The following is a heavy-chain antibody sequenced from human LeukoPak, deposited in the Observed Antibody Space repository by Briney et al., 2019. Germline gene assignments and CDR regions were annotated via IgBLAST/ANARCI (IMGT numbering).Heavy chain of an antibody. J-gene: IGHJ4*02. Sequence: SVKVSCKASGGTFSSYAISWVRQAPGQGLEWMGGIIPIFGTANYAQKFQGRVTITTDESTSTAYMELSSLRSEDAAVYYCAALHDYGDYGVVWGDPAFDYWGQGTLVTVSS. CDR1: GGTFSSYA. D-gene: IGHD4-17*01. CDR3: AALHDYGDYGVVWGDPAFDY. V-gene: IGHV1-69*05. CDR2: IIPIFGTA.